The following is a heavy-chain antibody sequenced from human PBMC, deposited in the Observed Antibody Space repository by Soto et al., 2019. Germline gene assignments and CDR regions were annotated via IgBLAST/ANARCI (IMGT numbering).Heavy chain of an antibody. CDR3: ARDSYYDYIWGRRNDYSFDI. Sequence: QVQLVQSGAEVKKPWSSLKVSCKASGGTFSSYTISWVRQAPGQGLEWMGRIIPILGIANYAQKFQGRVTIPADKATSTAYMELSSLRSEDTAVYYCARDSYYDYIWGRRNDYSFDIWGQGTMVTVSS. V-gene: IGHV1-69*08. CDR1: GGTFSSYT. J-gene: IGHJ3*02. D-gene: IGHD3-16*01. CDR2: IIPILGIA.